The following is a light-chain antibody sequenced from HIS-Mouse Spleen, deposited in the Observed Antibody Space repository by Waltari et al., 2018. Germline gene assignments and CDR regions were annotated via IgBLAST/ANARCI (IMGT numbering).Light chain of an antibody. CDR3: QAWDSSTVV. CDR1: KLGDKY. J-gene: IGLJ2*01. Sequence: YELTQPPSVSVSPGQTASITCSGDKLGDKYACWYQQKPGQSPVLVIYQDSKRPSGIPGRFSGSNSGNTATLTISGTQAMDEADYYCQAWDSSTVVFGGGTKLTVL. CDR2: QDS. V-gene: IGLV3-1*01.